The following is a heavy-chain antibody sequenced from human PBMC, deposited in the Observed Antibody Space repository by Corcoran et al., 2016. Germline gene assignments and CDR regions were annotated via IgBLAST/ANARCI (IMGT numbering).Heavy chain of an antibody. CDR1: GYTFTSYG. Sequence: QVQLVQSGAEVKKPGASVKVSCKASGYTFTSYGISWVRQAPGQGLEWMGWISAYNGNTNYAQKLQGRVTMTTDTSTSTAYMELRSLRADDTAVYSCASEPLGGYDFWSGYYTEYYYGIDVWGQGTTVTVSS. CDR2: ISAYNGNT. D-gene: IGHD3-3*01. V-gene: IGHV1-18*01. J-gene: IGHJ6*02. CDR3: ASEPLGGYDFWSGYYTEYYYGIDV.